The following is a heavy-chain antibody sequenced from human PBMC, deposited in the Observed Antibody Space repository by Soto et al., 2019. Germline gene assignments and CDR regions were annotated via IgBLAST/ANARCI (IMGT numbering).Heavy chain of an antibody. J-gene: IGHJ6*02. CDR3: ARTTGYGDYYGMDV. Sequence: VSLKVSRKGSGYTFTSYAVGWGRQAPGQRLEWMGWINAGNGNTKYSQKFQGRVTITRDTSASTAYMELSSLRSEDTAVYYCARTTGYGDYYGMDVWGQGTKVTVSS. D-gene: IGHD4-17*01. V-gene: IGHV1-3*01. CDR2: INAGNGNT. CDR1: GYTFTSYA.